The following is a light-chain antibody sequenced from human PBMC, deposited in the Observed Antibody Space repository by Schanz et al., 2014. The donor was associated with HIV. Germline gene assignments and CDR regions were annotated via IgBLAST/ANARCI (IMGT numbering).Light chain of an antibody. CDR3: GTWDSSLTAGV. J-gene: IGLJ3*02. Sequence: QSVLTQPPSVSGAPGQRVTISCSGSSSNIGNNYVSWYQQFPGTAPKLLIYDNNKRPSGIPDRFSGSKSGTSATLGITGLQTGDEADYYCGTWDSSLTAGVFGGGTKLTVL. V-gene: IGLV1-51*01. CDR1: SSNIGNNY. CDR2: DNN.